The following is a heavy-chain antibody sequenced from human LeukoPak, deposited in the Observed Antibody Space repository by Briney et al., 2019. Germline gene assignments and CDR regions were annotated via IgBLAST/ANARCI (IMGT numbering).Heavy chain of an antibody. D-gene: IGHD3-10*01. V-gene: IGHV1-8*01. CDR2: MNPNSGNT. J-gene: IGHJ4*02. CDR3: ARVGLWFGELPFDY. Sequence: ASVKVSCKASGYTFTSYDINWVQQATGQGLEWMGWMNPNSGNTGYAQKFQGRVTMTRNTSISTAYMELSSLRSEDTAVYYCARVGLWFGELPFDYWGQGTLVTVSS. CDR1: GYTFTSYD.